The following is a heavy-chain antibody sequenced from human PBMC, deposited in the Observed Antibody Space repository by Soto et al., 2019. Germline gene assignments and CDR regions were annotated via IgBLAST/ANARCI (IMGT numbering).Heavy chain of an antibody. D-gene: IGHD2-21*02. CDR2: IIPLFGTP. CDR3: ARASPVICGGDPCYRLDSSFDS. V-gene: IGHV1-69*01. J-gene: IGHJ5*01. CDR1: GATFSTTG. Sequence: QVQLVQSGAEVRKPGSSLRVSCKSSGATFSTTGISWVRQAPGQGLEWMGGIIPLFGTPKYARNFQGRVSINADEATKAVYLALNGLGPEDAGVYYCARASPVICGGDPCYRLDSSFDSWGQGSLVLVSS.